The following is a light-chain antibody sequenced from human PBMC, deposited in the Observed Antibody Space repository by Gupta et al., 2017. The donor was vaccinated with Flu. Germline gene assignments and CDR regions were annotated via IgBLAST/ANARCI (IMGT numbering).Light chain of an antibody. V-gene: IGKV3-15*01. CDR2: DAS. Sequence: EIVMTQSPATLSVSPGERATLSCRASQSVSSNLAWYQQKPGQAPRLLIYDASTRATGIPARFSGSGSGTEFTPTISSLQSEDFAVYYCQQYNDWPPWTFGQGTEVEIK. CDR3: QQYNDWPPWT. CDR1: QSVSSN. J-gene: IGKJ1*01.